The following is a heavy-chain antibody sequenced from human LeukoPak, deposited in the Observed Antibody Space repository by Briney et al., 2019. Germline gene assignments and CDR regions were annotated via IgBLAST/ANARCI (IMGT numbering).Heavy chain of an antibody. J-gene: IGHJ4*02. CDR3: ARCMTSCYYEQ. Sequence: GGSLRLSCAASGFTFSSSAMSWVRQAPGRGLEWVAAISDTGRLSYCADSVNGRFTISRDNANNLLYLQMNKLTDEDTAVYYCARCMTSCYYEQWGQGTLVTVSS. CDR2: ISDTGRLS. V-gene: IGHV3-23*01. CDR1: GFTFSSSA. D-gene: IGHD3-22*01.